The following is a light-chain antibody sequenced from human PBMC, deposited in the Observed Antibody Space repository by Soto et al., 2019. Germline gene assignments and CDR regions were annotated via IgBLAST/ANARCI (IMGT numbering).Light chain of an antibody. V-gene: IGKV3-20*01. CDR1: QSVSSSY. Sequence: EIVMTQSPDTLYVSPGERATLSCRASQSVSSSYLAWYQQKPGQAPRLLIYGASSRATGIPDRFSGSGSGTDFTLTISRLEPEDFAVYYCQQYGSSRTFGQGTKVDIK. CDR2: GAS. CDR3: QQYGSSRT. J-gene: IGKJ1*01.